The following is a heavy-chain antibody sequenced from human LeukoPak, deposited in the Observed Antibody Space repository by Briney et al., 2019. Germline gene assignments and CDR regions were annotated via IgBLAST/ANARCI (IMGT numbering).Heavy chain of an antibody. D-gene: IGHD1-26*01. Sequence: GGSLRLSCAASGFTFSSYEMNWVRQPPGKGLEWVSYIRSSGSTIYYADSVKGRFTISRDSAKDSLYLQMNSLRAEGTAVYYCARDPYSGSDYFDYWGQGTLVTVSS. CDR3: ARDPYSGSDYFDY. CDR1: GFTFSSYE. J-gene: IGHJ4*02. V-gene: IGHV3-48*03. CDR2: IRSSGSTI.